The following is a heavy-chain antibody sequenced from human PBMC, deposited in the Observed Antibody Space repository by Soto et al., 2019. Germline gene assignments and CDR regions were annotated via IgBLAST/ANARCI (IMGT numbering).Heavy chain of an antibody. Sequence: EVQLVESGGGLVQPGGSPRLSCAASGFTFSSYWMSWVRQAPGKGLEWVANIKQDGSEKYYVDSVKGRFTISRDNAKNSLYLQMNSLRAEDTAVYYCARGITIFGVVITYYYYYMDVWGKGTTVTVSS. CDR3: ARGITIFGVVITYYYYYMDV. CDR1: GFTFSSYW. J-gene: IGHJ6*03. D-gene: IGHD3-3*01. V-gene: IGHV3-7*01. CDR2: IKQDGSEK.